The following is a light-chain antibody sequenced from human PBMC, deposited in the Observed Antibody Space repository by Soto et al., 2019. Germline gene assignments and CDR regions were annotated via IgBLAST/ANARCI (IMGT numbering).Light chain of an antibody. CDR3: QSYDSSLTAVV. Sequence: QAVVTQPPSVSGAPGQRVTISCTGSSSNIGAGYDVHWYQQLPGTAPKLLMYGNNNRPSGVPDRFSGSKPGTSASLAITGLQAEDEADYYCQSYDSSLTAVVFGGGTKLTVL. V-gene: IGLV1-40*01. CDR2: GNN. J-gene: IGLJ2*01. CDR1: SSNIGAGYD.